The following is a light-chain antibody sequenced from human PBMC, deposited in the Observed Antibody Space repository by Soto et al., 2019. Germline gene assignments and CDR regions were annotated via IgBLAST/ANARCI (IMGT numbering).Light chain of an antibody. CDR3: QQSYSTPYS. CDR2: DTS. J-gene: IGKJ2*01. Sequence: IPMTQSPSSLSASAGDRVTITCRARQNVYTFVSWYQLKPGRVPRLLIYDTSTLQSGVPSRFSGSGSGTDFTLIINSLQPEDFATYYCQQSYSTPYSFGQGTRL. CDR1: QNVYTF. V-gene: IGKV1-39*01.